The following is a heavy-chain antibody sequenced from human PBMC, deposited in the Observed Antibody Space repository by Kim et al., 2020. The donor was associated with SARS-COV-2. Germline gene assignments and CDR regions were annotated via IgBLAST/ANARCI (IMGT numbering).Heavy chain of an antibody. CDR3: ARYLPQQQLEFDY. V-gene: IGHV7-4-1*02. J-gene: IGHJ4*02. D-gene: IGHD6-13*01. Sequence: YAQGFTGRFVFSLDTSVSTAYLQISSLKAEDTAVYYCARYLPQQQLEFDYWGQGTLVTVSS.